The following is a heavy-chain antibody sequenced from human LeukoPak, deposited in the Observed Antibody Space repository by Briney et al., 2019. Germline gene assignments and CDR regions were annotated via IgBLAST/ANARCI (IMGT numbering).Heavy chain of an antibody. Sequence: PGGSLRLSCAASGFTLTNAWMTWVRQAPGKGLEWVGRIKSRSNGGTTDYTEPVKGRFTISRDDSKNTLYLQMNSLETEDTALYYCTTDFYMVVVGDAFDIWGQGTMVTVSS. V-gene: IGHV3-15*01. J-gene: IGHJ3*02. CDR3: TTDFYMVVVGDAFDI. CDR2: IKSRSNGGTT. D-gene: IGHD3-22*01. CDR1: GFTLTNAW.